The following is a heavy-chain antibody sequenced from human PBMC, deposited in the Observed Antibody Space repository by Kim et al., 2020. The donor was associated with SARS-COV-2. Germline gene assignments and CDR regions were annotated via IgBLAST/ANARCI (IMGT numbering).Heavy chain of an antibody. CDR2: IDPSDSYT. J-gene: IGHJ3*02. V-gene: IGHV5-10-1*01. Sequence: GESLKISCKGSGYSFTSYWISWVRQMPGKGLEWMGRIDPSDSYTNYSPSFQGHVTISADKSISTAYLQWSSLKASDTAMYYCARHGGWLLHAFDIWGQGTMVTVSS. D-gene: IGHD2-15*01. CDR3: ARHGGWLLHAFDI. CDR1: GYSFTSYW.